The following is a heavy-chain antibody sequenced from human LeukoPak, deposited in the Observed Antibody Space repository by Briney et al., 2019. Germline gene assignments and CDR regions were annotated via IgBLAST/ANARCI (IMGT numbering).Heavy chain of an antibody. D-gene: IGHD1-26*01. Sequence: PSETLSLTCTVSGGSVSSSFYYWGWIRQPPGKGLEWIGSMYFSGSTHYNPSLKSRVTMSVDTSKNQFSLKLTSVTAADTAVYYCANAASYSVDYWGQGTLVTVSS. J-gene: IGHJ4*02. CDR3: ANAASYSVDY. CDR1: GGSVSSSFYY. CDR2: MYFSGST. V-gene: IGHV4-39*01.